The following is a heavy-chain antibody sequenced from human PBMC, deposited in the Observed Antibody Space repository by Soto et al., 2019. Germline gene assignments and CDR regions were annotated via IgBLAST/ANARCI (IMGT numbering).Heavy chain of an antibody. CDR3: AREGDYDFWSGSYPHYYYGMDV. CDR2: IIPILGIA. D-gene: IGHD3-3*01. Sequence: ASVKVSCRASGGTISSYTISWVRQAPGQGLEWMGGIIPILGIANYAQKFQGRVTITADESTSTAYMELSSLRSEDTAVYYCAREGDYDFWSGSYPHYYYGMDVWGQGTTVTLSS. V-gene: IGHV1-69*10. CDR1: GGTISSYT. J-gene: IGHJ6*02.